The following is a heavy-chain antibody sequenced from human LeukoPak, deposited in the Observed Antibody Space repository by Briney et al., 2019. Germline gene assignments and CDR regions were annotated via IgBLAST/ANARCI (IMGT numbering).Heavy chain of an antibody. CDR1: GYTFTSYA. CDR2: INAGNGNT. V-gene: IGHV1-3*01. J-gene: IGHJ4*02. D-gene: IGHD6-13*01. Sequence: ASVKVSCKASGYTFTSYAMHWVRQAPGQRLEWMGWINAGNGNTKYSQEFQGRVTITRDTSASTAYMELSSLRSEDTAVYYCARGDGDSSSWYAVGRNYFDYWGQGTLVTVSS. CDR3: ARGDGDSSSWYAVGRNYFDY.